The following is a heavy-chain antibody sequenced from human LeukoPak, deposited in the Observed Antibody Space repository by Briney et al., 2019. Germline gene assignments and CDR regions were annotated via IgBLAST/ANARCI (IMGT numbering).Heavy chain of an antibody. CDR2: INPSGGST. J-gene: IGHJ6*02. CDR3: ARDPRFLEWFRRHYYYGMDV. D-gene: IGHD3-3*01. Sequence: ASVKVSCKASGYTFTSYYMHWVRQAPGQGLEWMGIINPSGGSTSYAQKFQGRVTMTRDTSTSTVYMELSSLRSEDTAVYYCARDPRFLEWFRRHYYYGMDVWGQGTTVTVSS. V-gene: IGHV1-46*01. CDR1: GYTFTSYY.